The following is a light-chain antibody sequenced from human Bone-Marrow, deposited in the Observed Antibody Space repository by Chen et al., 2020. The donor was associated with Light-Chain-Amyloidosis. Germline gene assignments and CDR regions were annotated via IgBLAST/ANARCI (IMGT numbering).Light chain of an antibody. CDR1: SSDVGAYNY. CDR3: FSCTTSNTHL. CDR2: DVS. V-gene: IGLV2-14*01. J-gene: IGLJ1*01. Sequence: QSALTQPASVSGSPGQSIAISCTGTSSDVGAYNYVSWFQQHPGKAHKLMIYDVSNRPSGVSKRFSGSKSGSTASLTISGLQADDEADYDCFSCTTSNTHLVGTGTKVTGL.